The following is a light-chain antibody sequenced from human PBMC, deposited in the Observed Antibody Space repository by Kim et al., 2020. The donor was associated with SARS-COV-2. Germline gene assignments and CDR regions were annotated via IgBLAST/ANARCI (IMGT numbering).Light chain of an antibody. J-gene: IGLJ1*01. CDR2: DVS. Sequence: GQSSTISCIGTHSDVGGYNYVAWYQQHPGKAPKLMICDVSKRPSGVSNRFSGSKSGNTASLTISGLQAEDEADYYCSSYTSSSTYVFGSGTKVTVL. V-gene: IGLV2-14*03. CDR3: SSYTSSSTYV. CDR1: HSDVGGYNY.